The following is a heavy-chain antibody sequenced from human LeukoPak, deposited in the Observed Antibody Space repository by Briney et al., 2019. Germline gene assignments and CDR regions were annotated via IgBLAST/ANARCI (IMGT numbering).Heavy chain of an antibody. CDR2: ISAYNGNT. CDR3: ARLTDSSGYYYALDYYYYMDV. V-gene: IGHV1-18*01. D-gene: IGHD3-22*01. Sequence: ASVKVSCKASGYTFTSYGISWVRQAPGQGLEWMGWISAYNGNTNYAQKLQGRVTMTTDTSTSTAYMELRSLRSDDTAVYYCARLTDSSGYYYALDYYYYMDVWGKGTTVTVSS. CDR1: GYTFTSYG. J-gene: IGHJ6*03.